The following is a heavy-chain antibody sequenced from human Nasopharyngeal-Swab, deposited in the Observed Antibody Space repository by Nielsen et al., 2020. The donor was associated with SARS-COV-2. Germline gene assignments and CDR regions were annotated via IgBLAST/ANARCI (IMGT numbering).Heavy chain of an antibody. J-gene: IGHJ4*02. CDR1: GFTVSSNY. Sequence: GESLKISCAASGFTVSSNYMSWVRQAPGKGLEWVSVIYSGGSTYYADSVKGRFTISRDNSKNTLYLQMNSLRAEDTAAYYCARDRYYYDRSGFPLDYWGQGTLVTVSS. D-gene: IGHD3-22*01. CDR2: IYSGGST. V-gene: IGHV3-53*05. CDR3: ARDRYYYDRSGFPLDY.